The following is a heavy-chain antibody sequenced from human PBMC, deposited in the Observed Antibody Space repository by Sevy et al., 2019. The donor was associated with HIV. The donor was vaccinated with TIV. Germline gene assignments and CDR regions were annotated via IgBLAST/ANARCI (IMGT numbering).Heavy chain of an antibody. CDR1: GFILSNYG. CDR2: ISYDGSHK. V-gene: IGHV3-30*18. D-gene: IGHD3-22*01. Sequence: GGSLRLSCSASGFILSNYGMHWVRQAPGKGLEWVAVISYDGSHKYYSDSVRGRFTISRDNSKNTVSLQMNSLRDEDTAIYYCAKGSKATDSAFDVWGQGTMVTVSS. J-gene: IGHJ3*01. CDR3: AKGSKATDSAFDV.